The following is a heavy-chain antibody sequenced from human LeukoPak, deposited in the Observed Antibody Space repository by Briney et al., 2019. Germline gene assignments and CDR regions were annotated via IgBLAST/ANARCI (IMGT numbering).Heavy chain of an antibody. CDR3: ARGDSNDNDYGDYPDY. D-gene: IGHD4-17*01. CDR2: IYTSGST. J-gene: IGHJ4*02. Sequence: SQTLSLTCTVSGGSMKSGTYYWSWIRQPAGKGLEWIGRIYTSGSTNYNPSLKSRVTISIDTSKNQFSLNLSPVTAADTAVYYCARGDSNDNDYGDYPDYWGQGTLVTVSS. CDR1: GGSMKSGTYY. V-gene: IGHV4-61*02.